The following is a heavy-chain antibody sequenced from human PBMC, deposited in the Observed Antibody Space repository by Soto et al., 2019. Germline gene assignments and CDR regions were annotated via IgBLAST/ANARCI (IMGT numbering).Heavy chain of an antibody. V-gene: IGHV4-4*07. D-gene: IGHD5-12*01. CDR3: ARGRSGYDSSYYGMDV. J-gene: IGHJ6*02. CDR1: GGSISSYY. CDR2: IYTSGST. Sequence: PSETLSLTCTVSGGSISSYYWSWIRQPAGKGLEWIGRIYTSGSTNYNPSLKSRVTMSVDTSKNQFSLKLSSVTAADTAVYYCARGRSGYDSSYYGMDVWGQGTTVTVSS.